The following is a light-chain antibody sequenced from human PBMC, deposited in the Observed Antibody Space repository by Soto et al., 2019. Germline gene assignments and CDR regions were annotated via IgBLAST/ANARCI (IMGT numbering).Light chain of an antibody. CDR1: QSVSSTF. CDR3: QQFDSSVT. V-gene: IGKV3-20*01. J-gene: IGKJ1*01. Sequence: EIVLTQSPGSLSLSPGERATLSCRASQSVSSTFFAWYQQRPGQAPRLLMYGASSRATGIPERFSGSGCGTDFTLTISRLEPEDFALYYCQQFDSSVTFGQGTKVEIK. CDR2: GAS.